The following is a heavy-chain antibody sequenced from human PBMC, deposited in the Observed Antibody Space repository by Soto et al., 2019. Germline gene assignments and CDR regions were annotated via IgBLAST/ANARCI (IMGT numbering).Heavy chain of an antibody. Sequence: ASVKVSCKASGYTFTGYYMHWVRQAPGQGLEWMGWINPNSGGTNYAQKFQGWVTMTRDTSISTAYMELSRLRSDDTAVYYCARVDVLNQPDYYYMDVWGKGTTGTVSS. CDR1: GYTFTGYY. CDR2: INPNSGGT. J-gene: IGHJ6*03. V-gene: IGHV1-2*04. CDR3: ARVDVLNQPDYYYMDV. D-gene: IGHD2-8*02.